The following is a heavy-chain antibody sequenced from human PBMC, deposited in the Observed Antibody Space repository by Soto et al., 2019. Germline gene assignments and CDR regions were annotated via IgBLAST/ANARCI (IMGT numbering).Heavy chain of an antibody. CDR3: VRGLYTGYEWGAH. V-gene: IGHV1-8*01. CDR2: MNPNRGNT. D-gene: IGHD5-12*01. Sequence: VQLVQSGAEVKKPGASVKVSCKASGYTFISYDINWVRQAPGQGLEWMGWMNPNRGNTDYAQKFQGRVTMTRNTSITTAYMELRSLTSEDTAVYFCVRGLYTGYEWGAHWGQGTVITVSS. CDR1: GYTFISYD. J-gene: IGHJ4*02.